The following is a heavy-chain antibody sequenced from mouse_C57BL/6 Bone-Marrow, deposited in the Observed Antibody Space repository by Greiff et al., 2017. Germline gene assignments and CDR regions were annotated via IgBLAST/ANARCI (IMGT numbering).Heavy chain of an antibody. J-gene: IGHJ1*03. V-gene: IGHV6-3*01. Sequence: EVQLQQSGGGLVQPGGSMKLSCVASGFTFSNYWMNWVRQSPEKGLEWVAQIRLKSDNYATHYAESVKGRFTISRDDSKSSVYLHMNNLRAEDTGIYYCTNITTVVEGYFDVWGTGTTVTVSS. CDR1: GFTFSNYW. D-gene: IGHD1-1*01. CDR2: IRLKSDNYAT. CDR3: TNITTVVEGYFDV.